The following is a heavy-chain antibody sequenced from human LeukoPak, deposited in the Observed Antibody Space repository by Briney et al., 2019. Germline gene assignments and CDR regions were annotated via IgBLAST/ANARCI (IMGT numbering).Heavy chain of an antibody. CDR2: IYAGDSDT. J-gene: IGHJ6*03. V-gene: IGHV5-51*01. D-gene: IGHD3-10*01. CDR3: ASRGGGRDYYYMDV. CDR1: GYIFPNYW. Sequence: GESLKISCKGSGYIFPNYWLGWVRQMPGKGLEWMGFIYAGDSDTTYSPSFQGQVTISADKSINTVYLQWSNPKASDTATYYCASRGGGRDYYYMDVWGKGTTVTVSS.